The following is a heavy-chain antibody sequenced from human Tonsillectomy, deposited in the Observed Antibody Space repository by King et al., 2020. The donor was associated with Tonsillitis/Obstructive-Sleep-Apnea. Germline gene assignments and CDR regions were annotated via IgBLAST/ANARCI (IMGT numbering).Heavy chain of an antibody. CDR1: GFTFSYYA. D-gene: IGHD2-2*01. J-gene: IGHJ4*02. CDR2: ISYDGSNK. CDR3: ARDRPIVVLPAALKGGFDY. V-gene: IGHV3-30*04. Sequence: VQLVESGGGVVQPGRSLRLSCAASGFTFSYYAMHWVRQAPGKGLEWVAVISYDGSNKYYAASVKGRFTISRDNSKNTLYLQMNSLRAEDTALYYCARDRPIVVLPAALKGGFDYWGRGTLVSVSS.